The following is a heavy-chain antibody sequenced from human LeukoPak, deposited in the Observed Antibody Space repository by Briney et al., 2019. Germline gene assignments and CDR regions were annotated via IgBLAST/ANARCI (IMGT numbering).Heavy chain of an antibody. V-gene: IGHV5-51*01. Sequence: GESLKISCKGSGYSFSSYWIRWVRQTPGKAREWMPIIYPGDSDTRYSPSFQGQVTISADKSISTAYLQWSSLKASDTAMYYCARHVGSGDSSGYSFPWFDPWGQGTLVTVSS. CDR1: GYSFSSYW. CDR3: ARHVGSGDSSGYSFPWFDP. D-gene: IGHD3-22*01. CDR2: IYPGDSDT. J-gene: IGHJ5*02.